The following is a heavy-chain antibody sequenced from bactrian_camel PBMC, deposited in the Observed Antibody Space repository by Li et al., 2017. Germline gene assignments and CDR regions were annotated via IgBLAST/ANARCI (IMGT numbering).Heavy chain of an antibody. CDR2: IDTGDGST. V-gene: IGHV3S28*01. CDR3: AAGWSYGVGTLLRRHYDY. Sequence: QLVESGGGSALAGGSVRLSCAASGYTFNTYSWFRQAPGKEREGVAAIDTGDGSTYYLNSVEGRFTISHDNAKNTLYLQMNSLKPEDTAIYYCAAGWSYGVGTLLRRHYDYWGQGTQVTVS. CDR1: GYTFNTY. D-gene: IGHD5*01. J-gene: IGHJ4*01.